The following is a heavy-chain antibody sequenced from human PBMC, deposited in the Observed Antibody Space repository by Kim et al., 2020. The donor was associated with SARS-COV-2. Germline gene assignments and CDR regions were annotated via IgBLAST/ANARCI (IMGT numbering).Heavy chain of an antibody. CDR3: TTQLFTVAENY. Sequence: GGSLRLSCAASGFSLSSYKMNWVGQAPGKGLEWVPVISSNSASINYTDSVKGRFPNSRDNTKKSLYLQMKSLRVKDTPVYYCTTQLFTVAENYWGQGTLLTVSS. V-gene: IGHV3-21*01. CDR2: ISSNSASI. J-gene: IGHJ4*02. D-gene: IGHD6-19*01. CDR1: GFSLSSYK.